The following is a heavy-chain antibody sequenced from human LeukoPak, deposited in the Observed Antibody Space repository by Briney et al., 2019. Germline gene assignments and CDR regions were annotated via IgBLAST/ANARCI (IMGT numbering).Heavy chain of an antibody. CDR2: INPNSGGA. J-gene: IGHJ6*02. Sequence: ASVKVSCKASGYTFTGYYMHWVRQAPGQGLEWMGRINPNSGGANYAQKFQGRVTMTRDTSISTAYMELSRLRSDDTAVYYCARNGVVPAAIYPGMDVWGQGTTVTVSS. D-gene: IGHD2-2*01. CDR3: ARNGVVPAAIYPGMDV. CDR1: GYTFTGYY. V-gene: IGHV1-2*06.